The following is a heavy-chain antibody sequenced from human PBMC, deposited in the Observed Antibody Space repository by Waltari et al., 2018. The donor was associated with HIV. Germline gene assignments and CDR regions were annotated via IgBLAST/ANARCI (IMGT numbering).Heavy chain of an antibody. Sequence: QVQLVESGGGVVQPGGSLRLSCAASGFTFSSYGMHWVRQAPGKGLEWVAFIRYDGSNKYYADSVKGRFTISRDNSKNTLYLQMNSLRAEDTAVYFCAKGGSSEPITIFGVVMVYWGQGTLVTVSS. D-gene: IGHD3-3*01. CDR1: GFTFSSYG. J-gene: IGHJ4*02. CDR3: AKGGSSEPITIFGVVMVY. CDR2: IRYDGSNK. V-gene: IGHV3-30*02.